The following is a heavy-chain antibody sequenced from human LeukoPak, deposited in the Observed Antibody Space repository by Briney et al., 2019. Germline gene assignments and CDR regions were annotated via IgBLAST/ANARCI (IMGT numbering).Heavy chain of an antibody. CDR1: GGSISSYY. V-gene: IGHV4-4*07. D-gene: IGHD3-22*01. CDR2: IYTSGST. Sequence: SETLSLTCTVSGGSISSYYWSWIRQPAGKGLEWIGRIYTSGSTNYNPSLKSRVTMSVDTSKNQFSLKLSSVTAADTAVYYCARGYYDGSGYYAPLSWFDPWGQGTLVTVSS. CDR3: ARGYYDGSGYYAPLSWFDP. J-gene: IGHJ5*02.